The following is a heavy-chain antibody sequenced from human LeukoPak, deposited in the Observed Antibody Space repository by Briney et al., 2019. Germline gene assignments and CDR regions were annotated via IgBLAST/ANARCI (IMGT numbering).Heavy chain of an antibody. Sequence: GGSLRLSCAASGFTFNTYVMHWVRQAPGKGLEWVAAIWSDGNNKYYADSVKGRFTISRDNPKNALYLQMNSLRVDDTAVYYCARERDAYNDYWAQGALVTVPS. CDR1: GFTFNTYV. V-gene: IGHV3-33*01. CDR3: ARERDAYNDY. J-gene: IGHJ4*02. CDR2: IWSDGNNK. D-gene: IGHD5-24*01.